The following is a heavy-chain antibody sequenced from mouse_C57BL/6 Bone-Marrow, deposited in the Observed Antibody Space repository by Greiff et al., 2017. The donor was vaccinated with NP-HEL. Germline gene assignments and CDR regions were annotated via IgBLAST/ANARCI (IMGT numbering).Heavy chain of an antibody. CDR3: ARQGAGYFDY. CDR2: ISGGGGNT. J-gene: IGHJ2*01. D-gene: IGHD3-3*01. Sequence: EVKLVESGGGLVKPGGSLKLSCAASGFTFSSYTMSWVRQTPEKRLEWVATISGGGGNTYYPDSVKGRFTISRDNAKNTLYLQMSSLRSEDTALYYCARQGAGYFDYWGQGTTLTVSS. CDR1: GFTFSSYT. V-gene: IGHV5-9*01.